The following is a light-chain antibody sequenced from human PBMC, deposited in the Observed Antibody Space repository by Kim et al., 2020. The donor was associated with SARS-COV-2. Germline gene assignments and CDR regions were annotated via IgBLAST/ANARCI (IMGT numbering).Light chain of an antibody. CDR3: NSRGSNDNVL. Sequence: SSELTQDPAVSVALGQTVRITCQGDSLRSYYATWYQQKPGQAPIVVIYGKNNRPSGIPDRFSGSSSGDTASLTITGTQAGDEADYYCNSRGSNDNVLFGGGTQLIVL. V-gene: IGLV3-19*01. J-gene: IGLJ2*01. CDR2: GKN. CDR1: SLRSYY.